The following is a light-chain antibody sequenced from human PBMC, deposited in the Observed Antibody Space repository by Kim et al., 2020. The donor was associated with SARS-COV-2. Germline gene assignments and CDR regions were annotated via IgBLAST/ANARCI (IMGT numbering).Light chain of an antibody. CDR2: WAS. CDR3: QQYYSTPLT. CDR1: QSVLYSSNNKNY. V-gene: IGKV4-1*01. J-gene: IGKJ4*01. Sequence: DIVMTQSPDSLAVSLGERATINCKSSQSVLYSSNNKNYLAWYQQKPGQLPKLLIYWASTRESGVPDRFSGSGSGTDFTLTISSLQAEDVAVYYCQQYYSTPLTFGGGTKVDIK.